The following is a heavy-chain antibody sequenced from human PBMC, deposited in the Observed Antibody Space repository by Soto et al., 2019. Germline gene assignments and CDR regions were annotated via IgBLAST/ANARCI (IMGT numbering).Heavy chain of an antibody. CDR3: ATQRLCTGGHCWNWFDP. CDR2: INHSGST. Sequence: SETLSLTCTVSGGSISSYYWSWIRQPPGKGLEWIGEINHSGSTNYNPSLKSRVTISVDTSKNQFSLKLNSVTAADTAVYYCATQRLCTGGHCWNWFDPWGQGTLVT. D-gene: IGHD2-8*02. J-gene: IGHJ5*02. V-gene: IGHV4-34*01. CDR1: GGSISSYY.